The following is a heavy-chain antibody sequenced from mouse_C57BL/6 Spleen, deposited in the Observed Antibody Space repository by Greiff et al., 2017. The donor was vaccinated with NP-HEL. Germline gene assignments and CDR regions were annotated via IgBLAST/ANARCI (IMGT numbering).Heavy chain of an antibody. D-gene: IGHD2-4*01. V-gene: IGHV3-6*01. CDR1: GYSITSGYY. J-gene: IGHJ4*01. CDR3: ARDDYDYDDYAMDY. Sequence: VQLQQSGPGLVKPSQSLSLTCSVTGYSITSGYYWNWIRQFPGNKLEWMGYISYDGSNNYNPSLKNRISITRDTSKNQFFLKLNSVTTEDTATYYCARDDYDYDDYAMDYWGQGTSVTVSS. CDR2: ISYDGSN.